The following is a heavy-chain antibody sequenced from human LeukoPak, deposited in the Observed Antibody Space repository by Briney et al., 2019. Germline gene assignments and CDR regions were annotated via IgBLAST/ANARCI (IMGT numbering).Heavy chain of an antibody. Sequence: SETLSLTCTVSGGSISSSIYYWGWIRQPPGKGLEWIGSISYSGSTYYNPSLKSRVTISVDTSKNQFSLKLSSVTAAETAVYYCARQDCTHGVCFSYYYFCMDVWGKGTTVTVSS. V-gene: IGHV4-39*01. D-gene: IGHD2-8*01. CDR1: GGSISSSIYY. CDR2: ISYSGST. CDR3: ARQDCTHGVCFSYYYFCMDV. J-gene: IGHJ6*03.